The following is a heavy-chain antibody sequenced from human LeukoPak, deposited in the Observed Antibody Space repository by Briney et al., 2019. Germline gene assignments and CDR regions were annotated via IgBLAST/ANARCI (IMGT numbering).Heavy chain of an antibody. V-gene: IGHV4-39*01. J-gene: IGHJ3*02. D-gene: IGHD5-18*01. CDR2: IYYSGST. Sequence: SETLSLTCTVSGGSISSSSYYWGWIRQPPGKGLEWIGTIYYSGSTYYNPSLKSRVTISVDTSKNQFSLKLSSVTAADTAVYYCAIHGGFSYGSQNDAFDIWGQGTMVTVSS. CDR3: AIHGGFSYGSQNDAFDI. CDR1: GGSISSSSYY.